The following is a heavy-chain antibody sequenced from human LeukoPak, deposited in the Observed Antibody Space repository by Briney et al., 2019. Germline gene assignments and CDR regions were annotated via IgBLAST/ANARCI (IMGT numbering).Heavy chain of an antibody. D-gene: IGHD6-19*01. Sequence: ASVKVSCKASGNTFTSYGISWVRQAPGQGLEWMGWISPYNGNTNYAQKLQGRVTVTTDTSTGTAYMELRSLRSDDTAVYYCARDTSGFAFDYWGQGTLVTVSS. CDR1: GNTFTSYG. J-gene: IGHJ4*02. V-gene: IGHV1-18*01. CDR3: ARDTSGFAFDY. CDR2: ISPYNGNT.